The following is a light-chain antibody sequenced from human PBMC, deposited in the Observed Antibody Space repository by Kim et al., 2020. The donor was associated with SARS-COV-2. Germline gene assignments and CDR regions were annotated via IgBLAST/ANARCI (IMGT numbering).Light chain of an antibody. J-gene: IGLJ2*01. CDR1: NIGSKS. V-gene: IGLV3-21*04. Sequence: SYELTQPPSVSVAPGKTARSTCGGNNIGSKSVHWYLQKPGQAPVLVIYYDSDRPSGIPERFSGSNSGNTATLTISRVEAGDEADYYCQVWDLISDHQVFGARTKLTVL. CDR3: QVWDLISDHQV. CDR2: YDS.